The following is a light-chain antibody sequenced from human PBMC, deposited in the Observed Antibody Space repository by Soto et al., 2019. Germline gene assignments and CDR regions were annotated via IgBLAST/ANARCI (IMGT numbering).Light chain of an antibody. CDR2: GAS. J-gene: IGKJ2*01. Sequence: EIVMTQSPATLSVSPGERATLSCRASQSVSSNLAWYQQKPGQAPRLLIYGASTRATGIPARFSGSGSGTEFTLTISSLQSEDFAVNYCQQYTNWPPYTFGHGTKLEIK. CDR1: QSVSSN. CDR3: QQYTNWPPYT. V-gene: IGKV3-15*01.